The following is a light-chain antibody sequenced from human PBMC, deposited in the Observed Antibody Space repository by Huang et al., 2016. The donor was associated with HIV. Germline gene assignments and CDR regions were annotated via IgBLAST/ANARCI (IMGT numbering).Light chain of an antibody. CDR3: QQRTSWPLT. V-gene: IGKV3-11*01. CDR2: DAS. Sequence: EIVLTQSPGTLSLSQGETATLSCRASQKVNKYLACYHQRPGQAPRLLIYDASHRATGIPARFSGSTSGTDFTLSIRGLKPEDSGIYYCQQRTSWPLTFGGGTTVEIK. J-gene: IGKJ4*01. CDR1: QKVNKY.